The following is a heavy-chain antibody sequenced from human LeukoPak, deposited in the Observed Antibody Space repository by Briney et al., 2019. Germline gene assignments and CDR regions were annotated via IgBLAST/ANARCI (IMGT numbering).Heavy chain of an antibody. D-gene: IGHD3-10*01. CDR3: ARGPSLKYGSGSFYYFDY. CDR2: INAGNGNT. CDR1: GYTFTSYA. V-gene: IGHV1-3*01. J-gene: IGHJ4*02. Sequence: ASVKVSCNASGYTFTSYAMHWVRQAPGQRLEWMGWINAGNGNTKYSQKFQGRVTITRDTSASTAYMELSSLRSEDTAVYYCARGPSLKYGSGSFYYFDYWGQGTLVTVSS.